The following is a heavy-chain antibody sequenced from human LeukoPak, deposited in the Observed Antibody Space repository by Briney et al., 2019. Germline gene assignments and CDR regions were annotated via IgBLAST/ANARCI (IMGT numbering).Heavy chain of an antibody. CDR3: ARATYYYDSSGYYVFYFDN. CDR1: GLTVSSNY. Sequence: GESLRLSCAASGLTVSSNYMSWVRQAPGKGLEWASVIYSGGSTYYADSVKGRFTISRDNSKNTLYLQMNSLRAEDTAVYYCARATYYYDSSGYYVFYFDNWGQGTLVTVSS. CDR2: IYSGGST. V-gene: IGHV3-53*01. D-gene: IGHD3-22*01. J-gene: IGHJ4*02.